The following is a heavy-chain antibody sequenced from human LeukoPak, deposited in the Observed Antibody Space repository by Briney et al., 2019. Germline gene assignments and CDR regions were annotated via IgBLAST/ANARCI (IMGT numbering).Heavy chain of an antibody. D-gene: IGHD2-15*01. CDR1: GFTFSSYS. J-gene: IGHJ3*02. Sequence: GGSLRLSCAASGFTFSSYSMNWVRQAPGKGLEWVSSISSSSSYIYYADSVKGRFTISRDNAKNSLYLQMNSLRAEDTAVYYCVRDGGYCSGGSCSDAFDIWGQGTMVTVSS. CDR3: VRDGGYCSGGSCSDAFDI. V-gene: IGHV3-21*01. CDR2: ISSSSSYI.